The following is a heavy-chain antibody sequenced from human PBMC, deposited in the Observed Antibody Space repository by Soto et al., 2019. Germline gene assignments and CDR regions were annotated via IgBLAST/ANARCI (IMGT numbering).Heavy chain of an antibody. J-gene: IGHJ4*02. CDR1: GFTVSSNY. Sequence: PGGSLRLSCAASGFTVSSNYMSWVRQAPGKGLEWVSVIYSGGSTYYADSVKGRFTISRDNSKNTLYLQMNSLRAEDTAVYYCERDLGYCSGGSCYWGQGTLVTVSS. CDR2: IYSGGST. V-gene: IGHV3-66*01. CDR3: ERDLGYCSGGSCY. D-gene: IGHD2-15*01.